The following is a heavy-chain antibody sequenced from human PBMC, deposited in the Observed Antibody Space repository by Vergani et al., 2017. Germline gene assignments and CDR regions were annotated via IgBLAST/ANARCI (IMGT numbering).Heavy chain of an antibody. Sequence: EVQLVESGGGLVPPGRSLRLSCAASGFSFGDYAMTWVRQAPGKGLEWVAFIRNEANGGTTEYAASVKGRFPISSDDSKRLAYLQLGGLKPEDTAVYFCSRGRGYSFGYSDYWGQGTLVTVSS. J-gene: IGHJ4*02. CDR1: GFSFGDYA. D-gene: IGHD5-18*01. V-gene: IGHV3-49*04. CDR2: IRNEANGGTT. CDR3: SRGRGYSFGYSDY.